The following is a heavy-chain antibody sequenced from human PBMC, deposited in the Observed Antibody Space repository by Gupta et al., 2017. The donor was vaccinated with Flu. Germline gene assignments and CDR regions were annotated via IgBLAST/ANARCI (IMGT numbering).Heavy chain of an antibody. Sequence: SFGAWIRLVPGKGLEWIGYVHSSGNTYYNPSLRSRLMMSIDTAKNEFALEMTSLTAADTAMYYCARRGTYYFDFWGQGALVTVSS. J-gene: IGHJ4*02. CDR1: SF. CDR2: VHSSGNT. D-gene: IGHD1-7*01. V-gene: IGHV4-31*02. CDR3: ARRGTYYFDF.